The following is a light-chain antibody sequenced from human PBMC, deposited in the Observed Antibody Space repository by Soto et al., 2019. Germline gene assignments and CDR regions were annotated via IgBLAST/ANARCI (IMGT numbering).Light chain of an antibody. CDR3: QKGYSRPRT. V-gene: IGKV1-5*01. CDR1: QSVSGW. CDR2: DAS. J-gene: IGKJ1*01. Sequence: DIHMTQSPSTLSSSVGYTVTVTCRASQSVSGWLAWYQQKPGEAPKLLIYDASALPRGVPSRFSGSGSGTNFTLTISSLQPEDFATYFCQKGYSRPRTCGQGNKVDIK.